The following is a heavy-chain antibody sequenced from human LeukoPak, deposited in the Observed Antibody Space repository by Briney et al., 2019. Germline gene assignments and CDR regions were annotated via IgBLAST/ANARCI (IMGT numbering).Heavy chain of an antibody. CDR1: GFPFSSYW. CDR3: ARELDDYGATGDY. CDR2: INPEGSTT. Sequence: SGGSLGLSCAASGFPFSSYWMHWVRQAPGKGLVWVSRINPEGSTTTYADSVKGRFTISRDNAKNTVYLQMNSLTAEDTAVYYCARELDDYGATGDYWGQGTLVTVSS. J-gene: IGHJ4*02. V-gene: IGHV3-74*01. D-gene: IGHD4-17*01.